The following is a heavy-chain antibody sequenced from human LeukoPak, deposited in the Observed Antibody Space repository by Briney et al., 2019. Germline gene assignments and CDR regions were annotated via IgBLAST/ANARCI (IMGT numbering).Heavy chain of an antibody. CDR2: ISSDGSHK. CDR3: AKESGESGNYQNNGDDACDL. V-gene: IGHV3-30*04. Sequence: GGSLRLSCAASGLTFNTYPIHWVRQAPGKGPEWVSSISSDGSHKYYADSVQGRFTISRDNSRNTLYLQMRSLRPEDMAVYYCAKESGESGNYQNNGDDACDLWGQGTMVTVSS. CDR1: GLTFNTYP. J-gene: IGHJ3*01. D-gene: IGHD1-26*01.